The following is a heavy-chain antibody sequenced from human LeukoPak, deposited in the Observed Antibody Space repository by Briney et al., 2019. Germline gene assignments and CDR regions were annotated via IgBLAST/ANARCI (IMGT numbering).Heavy chain of an antibody. CDR3: ARDPGGYSSGGELDV. Sequence: GGSLRLSCAASGFTFSSYTMNWVRRAPGKGLEWVSSISSSSSYIYYADSVKGRFTISRDNAKKSLYPQMNSLRAEDMAVYYCARDPGGYSSGGELDVWGKGTTVTVSS. CDR1: GFTFSSYT. D-gene: IGHD6-19*01. CDR2: ISSSSSYI. V-gene: IGHV3-21*01. J-gene: IGHJ6*04.